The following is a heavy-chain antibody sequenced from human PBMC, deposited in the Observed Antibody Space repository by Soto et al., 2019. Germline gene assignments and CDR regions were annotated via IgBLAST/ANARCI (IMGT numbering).Heavy chain of an antibody. Sequence: EEQLVETGGGLIQPGGSLRLSCAVSGFTVIRDYMNWVRQAPGKGLEWVSVIYSGGTTYHADSVKGRFTISRDNSGNTLFLQMNSLRAEDTAMYYCARSKEWNAFDLWGQGTMVTVSS. CDR1: GFTVIRDY. J-gene: IGHJ3*01. V-gene: IGHV3-53*02. CDR3: ARSKEWNAFDL. D-gene: IGHD3-3*01. CDR2: IYSGGTT.